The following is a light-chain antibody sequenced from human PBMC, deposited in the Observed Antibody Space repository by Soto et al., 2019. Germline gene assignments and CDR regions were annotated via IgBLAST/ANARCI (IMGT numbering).Light chain of an antibody. CDR3: VLYMGSGIWV. CDR1: SGSVSTTYH. J-gene: IGLJ3*02. CDR2: STN. V-gene: IGLV8-61*01. Sequence: QAVVTQEPSFSVSPGGTVTLTCGLSSGSVSTTYHPSWYQQTPGQAPRTLISSTNTRSSGVPDRFSGSILGNKAALSITGAQADDESAYYCVLYMGSGIWVFGGGTKLTVL.